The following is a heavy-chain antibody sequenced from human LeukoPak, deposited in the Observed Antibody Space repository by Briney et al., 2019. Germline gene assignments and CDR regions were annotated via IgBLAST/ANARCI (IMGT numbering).Heavy chain of an antibody. D-gene: IGHD3-3*01. CDR3: ARGRFGLSALNA. V-gene: IGHV3-74*01. Sequence: GGSLRLSCAASGFAFSNYWMHWVRQAPGKGLVWVSRVNSDGSETVYPDFVRGRFTISRDNAKNTLSLQMNSLRVEDTAVYYCARGRFGLSALNAWGQGILVTVSP. CDR1: GFAFSNYW. J-gene: IGHJ5*02. CDR2: VNSDGSET.